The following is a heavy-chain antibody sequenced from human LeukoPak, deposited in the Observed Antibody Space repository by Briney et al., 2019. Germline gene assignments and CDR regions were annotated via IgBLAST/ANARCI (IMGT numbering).Heavy chain of an antibody. V-gene: IGHV1-69*13. J-gene: IGHJ4*02. CDR2: ITPMFGTA. CDR1: GGTFSRSG. Sequence: SVKVSCKASGGTFSRSGISWVRQAPGQGLEWLGGITPMFGTANYAQKFQGRVTITADESTSTAYLELTSLRSEDTAIYYCARDAAIFDSSGYYFLWWGQGALVTVSS. D-gene: IGHD3-22*01. CDR3: ARDAAIFDSSGYYFLW.